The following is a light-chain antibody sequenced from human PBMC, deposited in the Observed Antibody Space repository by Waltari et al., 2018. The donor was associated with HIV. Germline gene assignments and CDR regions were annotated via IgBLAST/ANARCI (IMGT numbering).Light chain of an antibody. J-gene: IGKJ1*01. CDR2: SVS. V-gene: IGKV1-39*01. Sequence: DIQMTQSPSSLSASVEDRVTITCRANQSIITYLNWYQQRSGKAPKLLIYSVSNLQTGVPSRFSASGSGTDFTLTINSLQPEDFATYYCQQTYSAPRTFGQGTKVEIK. CDR3: QQTYSAPRT. CDR1: QSIITY.